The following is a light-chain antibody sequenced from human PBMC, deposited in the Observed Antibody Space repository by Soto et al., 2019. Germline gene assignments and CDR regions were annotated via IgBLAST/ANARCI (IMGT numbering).Light chain of an antibody. CDR2: DAS. V-gene: IGKV3-11*01. CDR1: QSIRTS. Sequence: EIVLTQSPGTLSLSPGERATLSCRASQSIRTSLAWYQQKPGQAPRLVIFDASNRANGVPARFGGSGSGTDFTLTINSLEPEDFAVYYCQQRNVWPPITFGQGHDWRL. CDR3: QQRNVWPPIT. J-gene: IGKJ5*01.